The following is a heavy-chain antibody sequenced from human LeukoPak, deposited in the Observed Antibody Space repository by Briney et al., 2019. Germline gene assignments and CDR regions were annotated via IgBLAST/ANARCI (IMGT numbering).Heavy chain of an antibody. CDR1: GFXFSTSV. Sequence: PGGSLRLSCAASGFXFSTSVISWVRQAPGKGLEWVSTFSGSSGNTYYADSVKGRCTISRDNSKNTLYLQMNSLRAEDTAVYYCARRITVGTRYFDYWGQGTLVTVSS. CDR2: FSGSSGNT. CDR3: ARRITVGTRYFDY. D-gene: IGHD4-23*01. V-gene: IGHV3-23*01. J-gene: IGHJ4*02.